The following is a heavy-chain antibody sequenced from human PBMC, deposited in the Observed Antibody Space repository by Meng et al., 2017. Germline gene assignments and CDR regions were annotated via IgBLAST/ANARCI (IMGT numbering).Heavy chain of an antibody. J-gene: IGHJ5*02. V-gene: IGHV7-4-1*02. CDR1: GYTLTCYA. Sequence: QAVSRLKDSGASINTVYKASGYTLTCYAINCVRQAPGQRLEWMGLINPHTVNPTYAQGFTGRFVFSLDTSVSTAYLQISSLKAEDTAVYYCARLVAGTFGQLFDPWGQGTLVTVSS. CDR3: ARLVAGTFGQLFDP. D-gene: IGHD2-15*01. CDR2: INPHTVNP.